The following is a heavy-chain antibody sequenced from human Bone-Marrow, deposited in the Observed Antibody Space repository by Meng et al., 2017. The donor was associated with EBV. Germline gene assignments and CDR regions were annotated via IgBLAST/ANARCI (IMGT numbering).Heavy chain of an antibody. CDR3: ARGPRIVVVPAAMKNWFDP. CDR2: INHSGST. V-gene: IGHV4-34*01. CDR1: GGSFRGYY. J-gene: IGHJ5*02. D-gene: IGHD2-2*01. Sequence: QVQLQQWGAGLLKPSEXLSPPCAVPGGSFRGYYWSWIRQPPGKGLEWIGEINHSGSTNYNPSLKSRVTISVDTSKNQFSLKLSSVTAADTAVYYCARGPRIVVVPAAMKNWFDPWGQGTLVTVSS.